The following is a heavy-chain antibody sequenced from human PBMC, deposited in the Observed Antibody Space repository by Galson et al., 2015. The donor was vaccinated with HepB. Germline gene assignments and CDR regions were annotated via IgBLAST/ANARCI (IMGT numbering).Heavy chain of an antibody. V-gene: IGHV3-30*03. D-gene: IGHD4-11*01. Sequence: SLRLSCAASGFSFRSYGMHWVRQAPGKGLEWVADISFDAYNSYYADSVMGRFTISRDNPKNTLYLQMNSLRTEDTAVYFCARDPRFYTNYPDAFDMWGQGTMVTVSS. J-gene: IGHJ3*02. CDR3: ARDPRFYTNYPDAFDM. CDR2: ISFDAYNS. CDR1: GFSFRSYG.